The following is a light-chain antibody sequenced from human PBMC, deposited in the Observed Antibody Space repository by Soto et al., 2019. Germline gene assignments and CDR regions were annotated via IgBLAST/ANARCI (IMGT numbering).Light chain of an antibody. Sequence: DIVMTQSPLSLPVTPGEPSSTSCRSSQSLLHSNGYNYLDWYLQKPGQSPQLLIYLGSNRASGVPDRFSGSGSGTDFTLKISRVEAEDVGVYYCMQALQTPLTFGGGTKVDIK. CDR3: MQALQTPLT. J-gene: IGKJ4*01. CDR1: QSLLHSNGYNY. CDR2: LGS. V-gene: IGKV2-28*01.